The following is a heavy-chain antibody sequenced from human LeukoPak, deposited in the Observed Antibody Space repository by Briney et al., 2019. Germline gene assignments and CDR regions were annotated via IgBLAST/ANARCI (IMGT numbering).Heavy chain of an antibody. CDR1: GYTFTGYY. V-gene: IGHV1-2*02. J-gene: IGHJ4*02. CDR3: ALEYPFGDY. Sequence: GASVKVSCKASGYTFTGYYMHWVRQAPGQGLEWMGWINPNSGVTNCAQKFQGRVTMTWDTSITTAYMELSRLTSDDTAVYYCALEYPFGDYWGQGTLVTVSS. D-gene: IGHD2-2*01. CDR2: INPNSGVT.